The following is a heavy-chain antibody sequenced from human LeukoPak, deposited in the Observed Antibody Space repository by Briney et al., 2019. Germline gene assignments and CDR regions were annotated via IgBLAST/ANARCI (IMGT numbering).Heavy chain of an antibody. CDR1: GGSIRSYY. CDR3: ARSRTMRYDILTGHYGMDV. Sequence: PSETLSLTCTVSGGSIRSYYWSWIRQPPGKGLEWIGYIYYSGSTNYNPSLKSRVTISVDTSKNQFSLKLSSVTAADTAVYYCARSRTMRYDILTGHYGMDVWGKGTTVTVSS. CDR2: IYYSGST. V-gene: IGHV4-59*01. J-gene: IGHJ6*04. D-gene: IGHD3-9*01.